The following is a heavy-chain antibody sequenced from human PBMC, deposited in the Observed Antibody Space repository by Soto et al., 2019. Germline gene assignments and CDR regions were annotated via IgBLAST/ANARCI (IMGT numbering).Heavy chain of an antibody. J-gene: IGHJ4*02. CDR2: MFYGVST. Sequence: PSETLSLTCTVSCSSINSSVYYWGWIRQPPGKGLDWIGSMFYGVSTYYNPSLKSRVTVSVDTSNNQFSLNLRSVTAAYTAVYYCASLPSQHLVDYGGQGTMVTVSS. CDR1: CSSINSSVYY. CDR3: ASLPSQHLVDY. D-gene: IGHD3-3*02. V-gene: IGHV4-39*01.